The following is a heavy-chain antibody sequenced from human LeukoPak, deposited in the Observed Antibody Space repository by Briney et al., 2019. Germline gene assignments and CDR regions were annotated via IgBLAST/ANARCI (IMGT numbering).Heavy chain of an antibody. V-gene: IGHV4-34*01. CDR2: INHSGST. Sequence: PSETLSLTCAVYGGSFSGYYWSWIRQPPGKGLEWIGEINHSGSTNYNPSLKSRVTISVDTSKNQFSLKLSSVTAADTAVYYCARGRGNSWIAFDYWGQGTRVTVSS. D-gene: IGHD4-23*01. CDR3: ARGRGNSWIAFDY. J-gene: IGHJ4*02. CDR1: GGSFSGYY.